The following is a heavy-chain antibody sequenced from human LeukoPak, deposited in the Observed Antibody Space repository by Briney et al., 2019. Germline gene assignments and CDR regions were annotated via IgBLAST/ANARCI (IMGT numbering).Heavy chain of an antibody. J-gene: IGHJ6*03. CDR1: GFTFSSYG. Sequence: PGRSLRLSCAASGFTFSSYGMHWVRQAPGKGLEWVAVISYDGSNKYYADSVKGRFTISRDNAENSLYLQMNSLRADDTAVYYCARHWDYSSSWDSYYYMDVWGKGTTVTVSS. V-gene: IGHV3-30*03. D-gene: IGHD4-11*01. CDR2: ISYDGSNK. CDR3: ARHWDYSSSWDSYYYMDV.